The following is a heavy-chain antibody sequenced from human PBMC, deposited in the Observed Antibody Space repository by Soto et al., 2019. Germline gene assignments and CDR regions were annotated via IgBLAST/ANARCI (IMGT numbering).Heavy chain of an antibody. CDR3: ARAVGPFDY. Sequence: QVQLVESGGGVVQPGRSLRLSCAASGFTFSSYGMHWVRQAPGKGLDWVAVIWFDGSNKYYADSVKGRFTISRDNSKNTLYLQMNSLRAEDTALYYCARAVGPFDYWGQGPLVTVSS. CDR1: GFTFSSYG. D-gene: IGHD2-15*01. J-gene: IGHJ4*02. V-gene: IGHV3-33*01. CDR2: IWFDGSNK.